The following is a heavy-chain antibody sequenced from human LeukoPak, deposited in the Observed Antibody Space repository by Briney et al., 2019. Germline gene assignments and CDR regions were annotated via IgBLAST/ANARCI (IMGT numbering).Heavy chain of an antibody. Sequence: SETLSLTCTVSGGSISSYYRSWIRQPTGKGLEWIGDIYYSGSTTYNPSLKSRVTISVATSKNQFSLKLSSVTVADTAVYYCARGPPPLDTAMVTPFDYWGQGTLVTVSS. V-gene: IGHV4-59*12. J-gene: IGHJ4*02. D-gene: IGHD5-18*01. CDR1: GGSISSYY. CDR2: IYYSGST. CDR3: ARGPPPLDTAMVTPFDY.